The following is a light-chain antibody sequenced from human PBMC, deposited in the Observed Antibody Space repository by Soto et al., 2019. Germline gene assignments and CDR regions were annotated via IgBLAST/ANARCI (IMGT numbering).Light chain of an antibody. J-gene: IGLJ2*01. Sequence: QSALTQPASVSGSPGQSITISCTGTGSDVGGYNYVSWYQQHPGKAPKLMIYDVSYRPSGVSNRFSGSKSGDTASLTISGLQAEDEADYYCSSYSNSTTRVFGGGTKLTVL. CDR2: DVS. V-gene: IGLV2-14*03. CDR1: GSDVGGYNY. CDR3: SSYSNSTTRV.